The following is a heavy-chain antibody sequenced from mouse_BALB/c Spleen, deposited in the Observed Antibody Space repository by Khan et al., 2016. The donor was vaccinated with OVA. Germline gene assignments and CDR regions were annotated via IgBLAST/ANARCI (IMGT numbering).Heavy chain of an antibody. D-gene: IGHD2-1*01. CDR3: ARRGYGNYWFAY. J-gene: IGHJ3*01. V-gene: IGHV14-1*02. CDR1: GFNIKDYN. CDR2: IDTDNGNT. Sequence: VQLKESGAELVRPGALVKLSCKASGFNIKDYNIHWVKQRPEKGLEWIGWIDTDNGNTIYDQKFQAKAFITADTSSNTAYLKLSSLTSEETAVYYCARRGYGNYWFAYWGQGTLVTVSA.